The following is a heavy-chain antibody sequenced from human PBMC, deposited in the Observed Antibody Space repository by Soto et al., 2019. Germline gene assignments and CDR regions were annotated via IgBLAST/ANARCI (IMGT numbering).Heavy chain of an antibody. CDR1: GGTFSSYA. J-gene: IGHJ4*02. CDR3: ARLGYSSSWSYIDY. Sequence: SVKVSCKASGGTFSSYAISWVRQAPGQGLEWMGGIIPIFGTANYAQKFQGRVTITADKSTSTAYMELSSLRSEDTAVYYCARLGYSSSWSYIDYWGQGTLVTVSS. V-gene: IGHV1-69*06. D-gene: IGHD6-13*01. CDR2: IIPIFGTA.